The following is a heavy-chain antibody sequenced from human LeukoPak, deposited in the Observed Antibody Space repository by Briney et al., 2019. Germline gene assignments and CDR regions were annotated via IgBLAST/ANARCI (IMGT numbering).Heavy chain of an antibody. Sequence: SVKVSCKASGGTFSSYAISWVRQAPGQGREWMGRIIPILGIANYAQKFQGRVTITADKSTSTAYMELSSLRSEDTAVYYCARDPDNTDSPEIAYYYYGMDVWGQGTTVTVSS. CDR2: IIPILGIA. D-gene: IGHD1-14*01. V-gene: IGHV1-69*04. J-gene: IGHJ6*02. CDR1: GGTFSSYA. CDR3: ARDPDNTDSPEIAYYYYGMDV.